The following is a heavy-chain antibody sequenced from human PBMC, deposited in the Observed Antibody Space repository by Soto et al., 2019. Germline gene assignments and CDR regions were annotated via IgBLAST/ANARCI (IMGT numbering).Heavy chain of an antibody. J-gene: IGHJ4*02. Sequence: QVQLVQSGAEVKKPGASVKVSCKTSGYTFSSYGFSWVRQAPGQGLEWIGWISGYNGNTNYAQRFQGRVTMTTDTRTSTAYMGVRSLRSDDTAVYYCAREGQLGYWGQGTLVTVSS. CDR3: AREGQLGY. CDR1: GYTFSSYG. CDR2: ISGYNGNT. V-gene: IGHV1-18*01. D-gene: IGHD6-6*01.